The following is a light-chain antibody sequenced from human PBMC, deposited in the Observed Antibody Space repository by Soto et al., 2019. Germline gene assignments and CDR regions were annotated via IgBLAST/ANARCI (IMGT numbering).Light chain of an antibody. CDR1: QNIATH. V-gene: IGKV1-39*01. J-gene: IGKJ4*01. Sequence: DIQMTQSPSSLSASLGDRVTITCRASQNIATHLNWYRQQPGNSPRLLIHAASTLESEVASRFSGSGSGTDFTLTIASLQAEDFATYYCQQSHSAPLTFGGGTKIEIK. CDR2: AAS. CDR3: QQSHSAPLT.